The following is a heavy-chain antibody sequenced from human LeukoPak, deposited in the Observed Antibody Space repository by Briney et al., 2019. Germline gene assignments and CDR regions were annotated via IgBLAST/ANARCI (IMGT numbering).Heavy chain of an antibody. CDR3: AKGRLALRSIDY. V-gene: IGHV3-23*01. CDR2: ISGSGGTT. CDR1: GFTFNSYA. J-gene: IGHJ4*02. D-gene: IGHD3-3*01. Sequence: GGSLRLSCAVSGFTFNSYAMTWVRQAPGKGLEWVSGISGSGGTTYFADSVKGRFTISRDNSKNTLYLQMNNLRVEDTAIYYCAKGRLALRSIDYWGQGTLVTVSS.